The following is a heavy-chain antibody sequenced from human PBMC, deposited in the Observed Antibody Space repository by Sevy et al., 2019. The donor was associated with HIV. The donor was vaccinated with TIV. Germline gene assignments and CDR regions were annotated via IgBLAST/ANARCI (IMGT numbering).Heavy chain of an antibody. V-gene: IGHV1-69*13. Sequence: ASVKVSCKASGGTFSTYGISWVRQAPGQGLEWMGGIIPILGTANYAQKFQGRVTITADESTKTAYMELSSLRSEDTAVYYCARGGGNGWDYSDYWGQETLVTVSS. CDR1: GGTFSTYG. D-gene: IGHD6-19*01. CDR3: ARGGGNGWDYSDY. J-gene: IGHJ4*02. CDR2: IIPILGTA.